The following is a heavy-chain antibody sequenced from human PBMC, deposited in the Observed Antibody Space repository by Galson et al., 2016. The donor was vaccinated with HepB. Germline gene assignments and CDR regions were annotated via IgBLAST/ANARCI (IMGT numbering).Heavy chain of an antibody. CDR3: ARASRHNVESSPLDY. V-gene: IGHV1-18*04. Sequence: SVKVSCKASGYIFTNYGVTWVRQAPGQGLEWVGWNRGNSDHASNAQTFDGRVTMTTDPSTHTAYMELRSLTSDDTAVYYCARASRHNVESSPLDYWGPGTLVIVSS. J-gene: IGHJ4*02. CDR2: NRGNSDHA. D-gene: IGHD6-13*01. CDR1: GYIFTNYG.